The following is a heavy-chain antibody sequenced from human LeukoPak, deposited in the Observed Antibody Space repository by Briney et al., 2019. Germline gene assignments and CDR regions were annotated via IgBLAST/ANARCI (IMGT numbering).Heavy chain of an antibody. Sequence: GASVKVSCKASGGTFSSYAISWVRQAPGQGLEWMGGIIPIFGTANYAQKFQGRVTITTDESTSTAYMELSSLRSEDTAVYYCVLGAYCSSTSCYEHWGQGTLVTVSS. V-gene: IGHV1-69*05. J-gene: IGHJ4*02. CDR2: IIPIFGTA. CDR3: VLGAYCSSTSCYEH. CDR1: GGTFSSYA. D-gene: IGHD2-2*01.